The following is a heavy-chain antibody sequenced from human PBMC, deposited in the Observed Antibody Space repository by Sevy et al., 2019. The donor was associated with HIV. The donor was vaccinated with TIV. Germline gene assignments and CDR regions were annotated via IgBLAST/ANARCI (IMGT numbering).Heavy chain of an antibody. J-gene: IGHJ3*02. CDR3: AGEGGVATTGDHDAFDI. Sequence: ASVKVSCKASGDTFSTYGLSWVRQAPGQGLEWMGGIIPIFGTPNNAQKFQGRVTITADESACTAYMELSSLRSEDTALYYCAGEGGVATTGDHDAFDIWGHGTLVTVSS. V-gene: IGHV1-69*13. CDR2: IIPIFGTP. CDR1: GDTFSTYG. D-gene: IGHD7-27*01.